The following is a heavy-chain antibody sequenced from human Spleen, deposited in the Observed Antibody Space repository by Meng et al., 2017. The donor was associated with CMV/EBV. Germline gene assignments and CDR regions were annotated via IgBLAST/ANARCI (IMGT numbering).Heavy chain of an antibody. CDR1: GFTFSTTW. J-gene: IGHJ5*02. D-gene: IGHD3-16*01. CDR2: IQSKSDGGTA. V-gene: IGHV3-15*07. CDR3: TTLGWLDP. Sequence: GGSLRLSCAASGFTFSTTWMYWVRQAPGKGLEWVGRIQSKSDGGTADYAAPVKGRLIISRDDSRNTMYLEMNSLKTEDTAVYYCTTLGWLDPWGQGTLVTVSS.